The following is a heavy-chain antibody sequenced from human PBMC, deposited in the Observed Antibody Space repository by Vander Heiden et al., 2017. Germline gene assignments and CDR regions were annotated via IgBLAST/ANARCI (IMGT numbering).Heavy chain of an antibody. CDR3: ARTPASFTMVRGVIGWFDP. D-gene: IGHD3-10*01. Sequence: QVQLQWYGPGLAKSSSTPSLTRALPGDSVPSNRAAWYWIRQSPSRGLEWLGRTYCKSKWYNDYAVSVKSRITINPDTSKNQFSLQLNSVIPEGTAVYYCARTPASFTMVRGVIGWFDPWGQGTLVTVSS. CDR2: TYCKSKWYN. CDR1: GDSVPSNRAA. J-gene: IGHJ5*02. V-gene: IGHV6-1*01.